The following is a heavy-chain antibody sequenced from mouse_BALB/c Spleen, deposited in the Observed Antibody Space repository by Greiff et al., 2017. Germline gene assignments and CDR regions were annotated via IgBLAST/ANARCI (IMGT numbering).Heavy chain of an antibody. CDR1: GYTFSNYW. CDR3: ARRDYGNYSYYFDY. J-gene: IGHJ2*01. V-gene: IGHV1-63*02. D-gene: IGHD2-1*01. CDR2: IYPGGGYT. Sequence: QVQLKQSGAALVRPGTSVKISCKASGYTFSNYWLGWVKQWPGHGREWIGDIYPGGGYTNYNVKFKGKATLTADTSYSTAYMQLSSLTSEDSAVIFCARRDYGNYSYYFDYWGRGTTLTVSS.